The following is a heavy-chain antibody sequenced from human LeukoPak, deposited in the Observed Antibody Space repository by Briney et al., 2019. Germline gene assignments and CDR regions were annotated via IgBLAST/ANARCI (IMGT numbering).Heavy chain of an antibody. D-gene: IGHD3-3*01. CDR3: ARVNLWSGSRYYLDY. V-gene: IGHV4-30-2*01. CDR2: IYHSGST. CDR1: GGSISSGGYY. Sequence: SETLSLTCTVSGGSISSGGYYWSWTRQPPGKGLEWIGYIYHSGSTYYNPSLKSRVTISVDRSKNQFSLKLSSVTAADTAVYYCARVNLWSGSRYYLDYWGQGTLVTVSS. J-gene: IGHJ4*02.